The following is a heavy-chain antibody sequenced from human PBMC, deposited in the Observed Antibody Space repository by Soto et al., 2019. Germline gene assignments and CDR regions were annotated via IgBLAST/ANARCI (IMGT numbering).Heavy chain of an antibody. V-gene: IGHV3-30*18. CDR2: ISYDGSNK. J-gene: IGHJ4*02. Sequence: QVQLVESGGGVVQPGRSLRLSCAASGFTFSSYGMHWVRQAPGKGLEWVAVISYDGSNKYYADSVKGRFTIPRDNSKNTLYLQMTSLRAEDTAVYYCAKDPPQRGYSYGLPVSRDYWGQGTLVTVSS. D-gene: IGHD5-18*01. CDR3: AKDPPQRGYSYGLPVSRDY. CDR1: GFTFSSYG.